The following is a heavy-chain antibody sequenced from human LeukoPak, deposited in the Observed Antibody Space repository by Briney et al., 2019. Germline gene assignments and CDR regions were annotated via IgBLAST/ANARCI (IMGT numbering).Heavy chain of an antibody. Sequence: GESLKISCKGSGYSFTSYWIGWVRQMPGKGLEWMGIIYPGDSDTRYSPSFQGQVTISADKSISTAYLQWSSLEASDTAMYYCARHGEYDSSGYYFNYFDYWGQGTLVTVSS. CDR3: ARHGEYDSSGYYFNYFDY. CDR2: IYPGDSDT. V-gene: IGHV5-51*01. CDR1: GYSFTSYW. J-gene: IGHJ4*02. D-gene: IGHD3-22*01.